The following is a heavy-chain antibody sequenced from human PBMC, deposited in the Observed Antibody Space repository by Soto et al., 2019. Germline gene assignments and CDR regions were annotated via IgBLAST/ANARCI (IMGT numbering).Heavy chain of an antibody. CDR1: GGSISSGGYY. V-gene: IGHV4-31*03. J-gene: IGHJ6*02. CDR2: IYYSGST. Sequence: SETLSLTCTVSGGSISSGGYYWSWIRQHPGKGLEWIGYIYYSGSTYYNPSLKSRVTISVDTSKNQFSLKLSSVTAADTAVYYCASSYALVHYYGMDVWGQGTTVTVS. D-gene: IGHD2-2*01. CDR3: ASSYALVHYYGMDV.